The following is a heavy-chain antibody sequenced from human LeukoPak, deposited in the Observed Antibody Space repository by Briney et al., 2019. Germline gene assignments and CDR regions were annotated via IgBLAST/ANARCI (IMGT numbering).Heavy chain of an antibody. CDR2: ISWNSGSTI. CDR3: AELGITMIGGV. V-gene: IGHV3-9*01. D-gene: IGHD3-10*02. CDR1: GFTFDDYA. Sequence: GGSPRLSCAASGFTFDDYAMHWVRQAPGKGLEWVSGISWNSGSTIYYADSVKGRFTISRDNAKNSLYLQMNSLRAEDTAVYYCAELGITMIGGVWGKGTTVTISS. J-gene: IGHJ6*04.